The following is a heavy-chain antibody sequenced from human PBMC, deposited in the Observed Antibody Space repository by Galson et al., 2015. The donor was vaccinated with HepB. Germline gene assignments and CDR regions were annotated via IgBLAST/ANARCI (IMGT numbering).Heavy chain of an antibody. CDR1: GFTVSSNY. J-gene: IGHJ6*03. Sequence: SLRLSCAASGFTVSSNYMSWVRQAPGKGLEWVSVIYSGGSTYYADSVKGRFTISRDNSKNTLYLQMNSLRAEDTAVYYCARDIRSPNSLWSGPHYYMDVWGKGTTVTVSS. D-gene: IGHD3-3*01. CDR2: IYSGGST. CDR3: ARDIRSPNSLWSGPHYYMDV. V-gene: IGHV3-66*01.